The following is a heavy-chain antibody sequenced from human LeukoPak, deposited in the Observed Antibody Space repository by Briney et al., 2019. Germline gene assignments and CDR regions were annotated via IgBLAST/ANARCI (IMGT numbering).Heavy chain of an antibody. Sequence: PSETLSLTCTASGGSISSGSYYWSWLRQPAGQGLESLGRIYTSGSTNYNPSLKSRVTISVDTSKNQFSLKLSSVTAADTAVYYCARDRTVTKFDYWGQGTLVTVSS. J-gene: IGHJ4*02. D-gene: IGHD4-17*01. CDR1: GGSISSGSYY. V-gene: IGHV4-61*02. CDR2: IYTSGST. CDR3: ARDRTVTKFDY.